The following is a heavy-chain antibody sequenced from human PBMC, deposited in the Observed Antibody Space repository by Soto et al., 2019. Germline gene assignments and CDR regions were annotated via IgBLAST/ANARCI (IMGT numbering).Heavy chain of an antibody. CDR1: GYTFSSYW. CDR3: ARQADYNILTGYYYYFDY. Sequence: GESLKISCKASGYTFSSYWIAWVRQMPGKGLEWMGIIYPGDSDARYSPSFEGQVTISVDEYINTAYLQWSYLKASDTAMYYCARQADYNILTGYYYYFDYWGHGSLVIVSP. V-gene: IGHV5-51*01. CDR2: IYPGDSDA. J-gene: IGHJ4*01. D-gene: IGHD3-9*01.